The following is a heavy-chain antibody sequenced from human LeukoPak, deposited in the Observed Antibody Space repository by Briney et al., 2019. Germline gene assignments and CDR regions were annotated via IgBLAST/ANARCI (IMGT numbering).Heavy chain of an antibody. D-gene: IGHD3-22*01. CDR2: ISYDGSNK. J-gene: IGHJ3*02. CDR1: GFTFSSYG. Sequence: PGGSLRLPCAASGFTFSSYGMHWVRQAPGKGLEWVAVISYDGSNKYYADSVKGRFTISRDNSKNTLYLQMNSLRAEDTAVYYCAKYYYDSSGYREGAFDIWGQGTMVTVSS. V-gene: IGHV3-30*18. CDR3: AKYYYDSSGYREGAFDI.